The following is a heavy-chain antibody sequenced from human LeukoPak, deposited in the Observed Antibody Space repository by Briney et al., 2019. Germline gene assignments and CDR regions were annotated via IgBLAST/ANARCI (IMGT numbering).Heavy chain of an antibody. CDR3: ARPYCFASGGSCQGRNFDY. Sequence: GASVKVSCRASGYTSTGYYMHWVRQAPGQGLEWMGWINPNSGGTNYAQKFQGRVTMTRDTSISTAYMELSRLRSDDTAVYYCARPYCFASGGSCQGRNFDYWGQGTLVTVSS. CDR1: GYTSTGYY. J-gene: IGHJ4*02. V-gene: IGHV1-2*02. CDR2: INPNSGGT. D-gene: IGHD2-15*01.